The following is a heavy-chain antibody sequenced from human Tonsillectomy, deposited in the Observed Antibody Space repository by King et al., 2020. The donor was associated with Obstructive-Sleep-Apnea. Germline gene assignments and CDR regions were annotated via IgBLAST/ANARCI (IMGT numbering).Heavy chain of an antibody. V-gene: IGHV4-39*07. CDR2: THYSGST. CDR3: ANTDYIRSWYLFYFDY. Sequence: QLQESGPGLVKPSETLSLTCTVSGGSIRSNSYYWGWIRQPPGKGLEWIGSTHYSGSTYYNPSLKSRVTISVDTSTNQFSLKLSSVTAADTAVYYCANTDYIRSWYLFYFDYWGQGTLVTVSS. D-gene: IGHD6-13*01. CDR1: GGSIRSNSYY. J-gene: IGHJ4*02.